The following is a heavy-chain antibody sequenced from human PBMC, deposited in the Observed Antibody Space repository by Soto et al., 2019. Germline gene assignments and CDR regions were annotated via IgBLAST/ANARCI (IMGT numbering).Heavy chain of an antibody. Sequence: QITLKESGPTLVKPTQALTLTCTFSGFSLSTRGVGVGWIRQPPGKALEWLALIYWDDDKHYSPSLKSRLTITMDTSKNQVVLTMTNMDPVDTATYYCVQLLWFGELSWGQGTLVTVSS. J-gene: IGHJ4*02. CDR2: IYWDDDK. V-gene: IGHV2-5*02. CDR1: GFSLSTRGVG. CDR3: VQLLWFGELS. D-gene: IGHD3-10*01.